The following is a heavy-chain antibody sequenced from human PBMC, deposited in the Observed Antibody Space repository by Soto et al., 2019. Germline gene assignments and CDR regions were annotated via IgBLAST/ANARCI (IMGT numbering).Heavy chain of an antibody. CDR3: ARHFSVDYFDY. CDR2: FYYSGSP. CDR1: GDSIRSSSHY. V-gene: IGHV4-39*01. J-gene: IGHJ4*02. Sequence: PSETLSLTCTVSGDSIRSSSHYWAWNRQPPGKGLEWIGGFYYSGSPYHNPSLKSRVTISVDRSKNQFSLKLSSVTAADTAVYYCARHFSVDYFDYWGQGALVTVS.